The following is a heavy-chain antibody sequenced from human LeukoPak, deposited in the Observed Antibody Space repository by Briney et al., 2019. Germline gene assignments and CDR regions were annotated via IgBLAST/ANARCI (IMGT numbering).Heavy chain of an antibody. CDR3: ARAGLGGVAVAGRLGY. J-gene: IGHJ4*02. Sequence: ASVKVSCKASGYTFTDYYVHWVRQAPGQGLEWMGWINPNSGGTKYEQKFQDRVTMTRNTSISTAYMELSSLRSEDTAVYYCARAGLGGVAVAGRLGYWGQGTLVTVSS. CDR1: GYTFTDYY. CDR2: INPNSGGT. V-gene: IGHV1-2*02. D-gene: IGHD6-19*01.